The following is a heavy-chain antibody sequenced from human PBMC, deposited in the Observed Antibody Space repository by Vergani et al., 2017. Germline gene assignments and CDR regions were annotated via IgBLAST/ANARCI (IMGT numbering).Heavy chain of an antibody. Sequence: QVQLMQSGPVMKKPGGSMKVSCQASESTFSDYNIHWVRQAPGQGLQWMGWISSKTGDTDHLQRFQDRVTMTSDASTKTVYLKMTRLTSDDTAIYYCAHSWNFGRRDWFDSWGPGTLVTVSS. CDR3: AHSWNFGRRDWFDS. D-gene: IGHD1-26*01. CDR1: ESTFSDYN. J-gene: IGHJ5*01. V-gene: IGHV1-2*02. CDR2: ISSKTGDT.